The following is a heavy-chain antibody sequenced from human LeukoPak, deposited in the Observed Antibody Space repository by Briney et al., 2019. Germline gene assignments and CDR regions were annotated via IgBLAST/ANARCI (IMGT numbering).Heavy chain of an antibody. CDR2: INHSGST. Sequence: PPETLSLTCAVYGGSFSGYYWSWIRQPPGKGLEWIGEINHSGSTNYNPSLKSRVTIPVDTSKNQFSLKLSSVTAADTAVYYCARGDYGVDHWGQGTLVTVSS. CDR3: ARGDYGVDH. D-gene: IGHD4-17*01. J-gene: IGHJ4*02. CDR1: GGSFSGYY. V-gene: IGHV4-34*01.